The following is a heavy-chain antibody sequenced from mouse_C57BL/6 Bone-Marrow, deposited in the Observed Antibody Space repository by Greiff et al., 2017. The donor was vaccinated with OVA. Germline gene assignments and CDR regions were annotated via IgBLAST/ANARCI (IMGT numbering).Heavy chain of an antibody. J-gene: IGHJ3*01. Sequence: QVQLQQPGAELVKPGASVKLSCKASGYTFTSYWMHWVKQRPGQGLEWIGMIHPNSGSTNYNEKFKSKATLTVDKSSSTAYMQLSSLTSEDSAVYYCARRDGYYGFAYWGQGTLVTVSA. CDR1: GYTFTSYW. D-gene: IGHD2-3*01. CDR2: IHPNSGST. CDR3: ARRDGYYGFAY. V-gene: IGHV1-64*01.